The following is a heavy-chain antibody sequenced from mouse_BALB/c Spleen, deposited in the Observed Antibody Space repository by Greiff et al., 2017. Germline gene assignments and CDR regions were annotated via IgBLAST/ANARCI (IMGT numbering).Heavy chain of an antibody. CDR3: DRNGGTTKYYAMDY. D-gene: IGHD2-14*01. CDR2: IWGGGST. V-gene: IGHV2-6-4*01. Sequence: QVQLKESGPGLVAPSQSLSITCTVSGFSLSRYSVHWVRQPPGKGLEWLGMIWGGGSTDYNSAHKSRLSISKDNSNSQVYLKMYSLQTDDTAMYYCDRNGGTTKYYAMDYWGQGTSVTVSS. J-gene: IGHJ4*01. CDR1: GFSLSRYS.